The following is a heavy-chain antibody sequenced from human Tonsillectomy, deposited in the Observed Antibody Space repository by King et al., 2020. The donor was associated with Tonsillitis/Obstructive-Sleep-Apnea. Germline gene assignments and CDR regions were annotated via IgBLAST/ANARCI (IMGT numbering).Heavy chain of an antibody. CDR2: IDPSDSYI. D-gene: IGHD1-7*01. Sequence: QLVQSGAEVKKPGESLRISCKGSGYSFTSYWISWVRQMPGKGLEWMGRIDPSDSYINYSPSFQGHVTISADKAISTAYLQWSSLKASDTAMYYCAINWNYVGDAFDIWGQGTMVTVSS. V-gene: IGHV5-10-1*01. J-gene: IGHJ3*02. CDR3: AINWNYVGDAFDI. CDR1: GYSFTSYW.